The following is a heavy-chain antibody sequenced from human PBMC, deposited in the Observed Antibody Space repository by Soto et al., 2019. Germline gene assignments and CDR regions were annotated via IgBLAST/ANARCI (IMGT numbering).Heavy chain of an antibody. V-gene: IGHV3-30*18. J-gene: IGHJ3*02. D-gene: IGHD2-21*02. CDR2: ISYDGSNK. Sequence: GGSLRLSCAASGFTFSSYGMHWVRQAPGKGLEWVAVISYDGSNKYYADSVKGRFTISRDNSKNTLYLQMNSLRAEDTAVYYCAKDLTYCGGDCYFAFDSWGQGTMVTVSS. CDR1: GFTFSSYG. CDR3: AKDLTYCGGDCYFAFDS.